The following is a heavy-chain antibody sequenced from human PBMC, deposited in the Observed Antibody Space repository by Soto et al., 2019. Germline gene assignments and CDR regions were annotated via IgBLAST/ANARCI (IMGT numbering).Heavy chain of an antibody. J-gene: IGHJ4*02. CDR1: GFTFSTSG. Sequence: GGSLRLSCAASGFTFSTSGMHWVRQAPGKGLECVAVISYDGSNKYYADSVKGRFTISRDNSKNTLYLQMNSLRAEDTAVYYCARDVKGRFFGLSNYFDYWGQGTLVTVSS. V-gene: IGHV3-30*19. D-gene: IGHD3-3*01. CDR3: ARDVKGRFFGLSNYFDY. CDR2: ISYDGSNK.